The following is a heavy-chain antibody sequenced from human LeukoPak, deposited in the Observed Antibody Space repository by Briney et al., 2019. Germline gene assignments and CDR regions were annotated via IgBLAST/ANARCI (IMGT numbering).Heavy chain of an antibody. V-gene: IGHV3-23*01. J-gene: IGHJ4*02. D-gene: IGHD2-15*01. CDR3: ASHRGYCSGGTCYSAFFDY. CDR1: GFTFSSYA. Sequence: GGSLRLSCAASGFTFSSYAMSWVRQAPGKGLEWVSAISGSGGSTYYADSVKGRFTISRDNSKNTLYLQMNSLRAEDTAVYYCASHRGYCSGGTCYSAFFDYWGQGTLVTVSS. CDR2: ISGSGGST.